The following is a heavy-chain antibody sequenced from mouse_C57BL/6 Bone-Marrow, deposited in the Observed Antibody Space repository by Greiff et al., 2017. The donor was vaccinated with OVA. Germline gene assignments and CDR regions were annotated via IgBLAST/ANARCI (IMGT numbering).Heavy chain of an antibody. CDR3: ARPYDYDRSWFAY. Sequence: QVQLQQPGAELVMPGASVTLSCKASGYTFTSYWMHWVKQRPGPGLEWIGEIDPSDIYTNYNKQFKGKSTLTVDKSSSTAYMQLSSLTSEDSAVYYCARPYDYDRSWFAYWGQGTLVTVSA. V-gene: IGHV1-69*01. J-gene: IGHJ3*01. D-gene: IGHD2-4*01. CDR2: IDPSDIYT. CDR1: GYTFTSYW.